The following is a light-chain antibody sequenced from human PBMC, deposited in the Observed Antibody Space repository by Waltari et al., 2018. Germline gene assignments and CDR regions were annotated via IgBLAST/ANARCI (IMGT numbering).Light chain of an antibody. CDR3: QAWDSSSYVV. V-gene: IGLV3-1*01. CDR1: QLAGKD. CDR2: GDR. J-gene: IGLJ2*01. Sequence: SYELTQSPSVSVSPGRTVTISCSGDQLAGKDVSWYQVKPGHSPVQVSSGDRMRPSGIPRRFSGANVGNVGTLTSSGTQSMDEADYYCQAWDSSSYVVFGGVTKVTVL.